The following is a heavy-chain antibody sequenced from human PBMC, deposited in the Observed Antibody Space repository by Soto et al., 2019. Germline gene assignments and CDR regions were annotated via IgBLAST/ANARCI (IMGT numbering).Heavy chain of an antibody. D-gene: IGHD3-3*01. J-gene: IGHJ5*02. Sequence: ASVKVSCKASGGTFSGYYMHWVRQAPGQGLEWMGWINPNSGGTNYAQKFQGRVTMTRDTSISTAYMELSRLRSDDTAVYYCARESANYDFWSGYYSNWFDPWGQGTLVTVSS. V-gene: IGHV1-2*02. CDR3: ARESANYDFWSGYYSNWFDP. CDR2: INPNSGGT. CDR1: GGTFSGYY.